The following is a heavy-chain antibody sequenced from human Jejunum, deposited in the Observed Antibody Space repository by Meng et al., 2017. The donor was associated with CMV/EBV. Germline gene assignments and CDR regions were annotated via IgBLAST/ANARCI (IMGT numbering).Heavy chain of an antibody. CDR3: TTLYGDSIS. V-gene: IGHV4-4*02. CDR1: GGSIRNDQW. J-gene: IGHJ4*02. Sequence: QVELEESGPGLGKPSGTRALTGDVSGGSIRNDQWWSWVRQAPGKGLEWIGEIYHSGRTNYNPSVKGRVSMSVDKSQNHFSLRLSSVTAADTAVYYCTTLYGDSISWGQGTLVTVSS. CDR2: IYHSGRT. D-gene: IGHD4-17*01.